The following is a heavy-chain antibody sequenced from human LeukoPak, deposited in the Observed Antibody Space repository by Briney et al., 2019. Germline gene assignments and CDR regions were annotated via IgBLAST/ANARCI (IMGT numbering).Heavy chain of an antibody. CDR3: ARGGYSYGYDDDFDY. CDR2: IYNSGST. V-gene: IGHV4-59*01. D-gene: IGHD5-18*01. CDR1: GGSTSTYY. J-gene: IGHJ4*02. Sequence: PSETLSLTCTVSGGSTSTYYWSWIRQPPGKGLEWIGYIYNSGSTNYNPSLKSRVTISVDTSKNKFSLKLSSVTAADTAVYYCARGGYSYGYDDDFDYWGQGTLVTVSS.